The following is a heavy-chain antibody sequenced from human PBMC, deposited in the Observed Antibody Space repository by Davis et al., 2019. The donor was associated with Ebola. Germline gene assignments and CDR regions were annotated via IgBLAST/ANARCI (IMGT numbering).Heavy chain of an antibody. CDR3: ASSYGMDV. Sequence: PGGSLRLSCAASGFTFSSYGMHWVRQAPGKGLEWVAVISYDGSKKYYADSVKGRFTISRDNSKNTLYLQMNSLRAEDTAVYYCASSYGMDVWGKGTTVTVSS. CDR2: ISYDGSKK. CDR1: GFTFSSYG. V-gene: IGHV3-30*03. J-gene: IGHJ6*04.